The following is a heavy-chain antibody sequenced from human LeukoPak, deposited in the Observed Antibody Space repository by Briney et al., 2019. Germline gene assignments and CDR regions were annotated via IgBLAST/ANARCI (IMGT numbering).Heavy chain of an antibody. CDR2: IYHSGST. J-gene: IGHJ5*02. Sequence: PSETLSLTCAVSGGSISSGGYSWSWIRQPPGKGLEWIGYIYHSGSTYYNPSLKSRVTMSVDTSKNQFSLKLSSVTAADTAVYYCASVPAAKDDWFDPWGQGTLVTVSS. V-gene: IGHV4-30-2*01. CDR1: GGSISSGGYS. CDR3: ASVPAAKDDWFDP. D-gene: IGHD2-2*01.